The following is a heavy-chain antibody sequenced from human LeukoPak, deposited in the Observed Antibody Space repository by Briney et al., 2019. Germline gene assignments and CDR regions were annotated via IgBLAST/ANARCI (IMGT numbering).Heavy chain of an antibody. V-gene: IGHV3-23*01. Sequence: PGGSLRLSCAASGFTFSSYAMGWVRQAPGKGLEWVSAISGTGNRTYYADSVKGRFTISRDNSKNTLYLQMNSLRAEDTAVYYCAKASRSIKVVLITTSYYFDYWGQGTLVTVSS. CDR2: ISGTGNRT. D-gene: IGHD3-22*01. CDR1: GFTFSSYA. J-gene: IGHJ4*02. CDR3: AKASRSIKVVLITTSYYFDY.